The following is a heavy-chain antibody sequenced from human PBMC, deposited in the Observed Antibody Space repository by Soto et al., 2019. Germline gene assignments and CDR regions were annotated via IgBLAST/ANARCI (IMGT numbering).Heavy chain of an antibody. CDR1: GGSISSSSYY. D-gene: IGHD6-6*01. J-gene: IGHJ6*02. CDR3: ARLFSWAARHYYYGMDV. CDR2: IYYSGST. V-gene: IGHV4-39*01. Sequence: HLQLQESGPGLVKPSETLALTGTVSGGSISSSSYYWGWIRQPPGKGLEWIGSIYYSGSTYYNPSLKSRVTLSVDTSKNQFSLRVSAVTAADTAVYYCARLFSWAARHYYYGMDVWGQGTTVTVSS.